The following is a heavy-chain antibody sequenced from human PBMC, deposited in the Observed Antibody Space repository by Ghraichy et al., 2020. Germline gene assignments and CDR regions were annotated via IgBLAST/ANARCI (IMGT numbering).Heavy chain of an antibody. V-gene: IGHV3-7*04. CDR2: IKQDGSEK. CDR1: GFTFSSYW. Sequence: GGSLRLSCAASGFTFSSYWMSWVRQAPGKGLEWVANIKQDGSEKYYVDSVKGRFTISRDNAKNSLYLQMNSLRAEDTAVYYCVWGPPEELELRYWGQGTLVTVSS. CDR3: VWGPPEELELRY. D-gene: IGHD1-7*01. J-gene: IGHJ4*02.